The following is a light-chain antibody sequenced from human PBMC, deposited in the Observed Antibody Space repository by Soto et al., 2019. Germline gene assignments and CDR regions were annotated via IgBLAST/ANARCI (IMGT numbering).Light chain of an antibody. CDR1: QSFSSSY. CDR3: QHYGSSSYT. CDR2: GAS. Sequence: EIVLTQSPGTLSLSPRERATLSCRASQSFSSSYLAWYQQKPGQAPRLLIYGASNRATGSPDRFSGSGSGTDFTLTISRLEPEDFAVYYCQHYGSSSYTFGQGTKLEIK. J-gene: IGKJ2*01. V-gene: IGKV3-20*01.